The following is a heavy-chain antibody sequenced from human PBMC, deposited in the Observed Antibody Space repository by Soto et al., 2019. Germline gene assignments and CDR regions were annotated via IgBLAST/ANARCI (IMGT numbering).Heavy chain of an antibody. CDR1: GGSISMSGYY. J-gene: IGHJ5*02. CDR3: ARAVAGPDWWFDP. V-gene: IGHV4-39*01. Sequence: PSATLSLTCPVSGGSISMSGYYLIWIRQPPGKGLEWIGSIYYSGSTYYNPSLKSRVTISVDTSKNQFSLKLSSVTAADTAVYYCARAVAGPDWWFDPWGQGTLVTVSP. D-gene: IGHD6-19*01. CDR2: IYYSGST.